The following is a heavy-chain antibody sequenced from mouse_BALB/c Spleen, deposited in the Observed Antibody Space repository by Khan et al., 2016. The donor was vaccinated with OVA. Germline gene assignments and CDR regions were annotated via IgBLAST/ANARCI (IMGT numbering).Heavy chain of an antibody. CDR1: GYTFTSYY. CDR3: ARAGYGSFAY. D-gene: IGHD2-10*02. V-gene: IGHV1S56*01. Sequence: QVQLKQSGPELVKPGASVRISCKVSGYTFTSYYIHWVKQRPGQGLEWIGWIYPGNVNTEYNERFTGKATLTADKSSSTAYMQLSSLTSEDSAVYFCARAGYGSFAYWGQGTLVTVSA. CDR2: IYPGNVNT. J-gene: IGHJ3*01.